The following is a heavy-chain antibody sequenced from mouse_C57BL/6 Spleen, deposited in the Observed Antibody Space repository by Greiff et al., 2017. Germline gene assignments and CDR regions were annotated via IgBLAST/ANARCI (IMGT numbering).Heavy chain of an antibody. CDR2: IWSGGST. Sequence: QVQLKQSGPGLVQPSQSLSITCTVSGFSLTSYGVHWVRQSPGKGLEWLGVIWSGGSTDYNAAFISRLSISKDNSKSQVFFKMNSLQADDTAIYYCARFITWYFDVWGTGTTVTVSS. CDR1: GFSLTSYG. CDR3: ARFITWYFDV. D-gene: IGHD1-1*01. V-gene: IGHV2-2*01. J-gene: IGHJ1*03.